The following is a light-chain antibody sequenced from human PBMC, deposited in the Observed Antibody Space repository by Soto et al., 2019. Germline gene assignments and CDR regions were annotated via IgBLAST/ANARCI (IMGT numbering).Light chain of an antibody. CDR3: QEYKNWSGCA. Sequence: EIVMTQSPATLSVSPGERVTLSCRASQTVRSNLAWYQQKLGQAPRLHIYRASTMTTGIPPRFSGSGSGTEFTLTISSLEYEDFAVYYCQEYKNWSGCAFGQGTKVEIK. CDR2: RAS. CDR1: QTVRSN. V-gene: IGKV3-15*01. J-gene: IGKJ1*01.